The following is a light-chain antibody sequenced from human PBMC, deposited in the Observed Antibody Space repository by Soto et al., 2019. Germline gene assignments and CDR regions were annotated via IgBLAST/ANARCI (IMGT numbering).Light chain of an antibody. V-gene: IGKV3-20*01. CDR2: GAS. Sequence: EILLTQSPGTLSLSPGERATLSCRASQSVRNSYLAWYQQKPGQAPRLLIYGASGRATGIPDRFSGSGSGTDLTLTISRLEPEDFAVYYCQQYGSPPYTFGQGTKLEI. CDR1: QSVRNSY. CDR3: QQYGSPPYT. J-gene: IGKJ2*01.